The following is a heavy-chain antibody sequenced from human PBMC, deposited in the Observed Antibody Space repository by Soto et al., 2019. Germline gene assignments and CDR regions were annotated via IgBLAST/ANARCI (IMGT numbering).Heavy chain of an antibody. V-gene: IGHV1-18*01. CDR1: GYAFTSYG. J-gene: IGHJ6*02. D-gene: IGHD2-2*01. Sequence: ASVKASCKDPGYAFTSYGLSWLRQAPEQGLEWMGWISAYNGNTNYAQKLQGRVTMTTDTSTSTAYMELRSLRSDDTTVYYCARDRFVVVTAVPPNYYYYGMDVWGEGTTVTVSS. CDR3: ARDRFVVVTAVPPNYYYYGMDV. CDR2: ISAYNGNT.